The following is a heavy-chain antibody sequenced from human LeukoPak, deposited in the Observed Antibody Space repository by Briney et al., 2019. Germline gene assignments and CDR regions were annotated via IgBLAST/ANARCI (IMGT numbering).Heavy chain of an antibody. CDR1: GGSVSSHRYY. J-gene: IGHJ3*02. Sequence: ASETLSLTCTVSGGSVSSHRYYWGWLRQPPGKGLEWIGSVYHSGSTNSNPSLKSRVTISVDKSKNQFSLKLTSVTAADTAVYYCARVGPSSGWYSNDAFDIWGQGIMVTVSS. CDR2: VYHSGST. CDR3: ARVGPSSGWYSNDAFDI. D-gene: IGHD6-19*01. V-gene: IGHV4-39*07.